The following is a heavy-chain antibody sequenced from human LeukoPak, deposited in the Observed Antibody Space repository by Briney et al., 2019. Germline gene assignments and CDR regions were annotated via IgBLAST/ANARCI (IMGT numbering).Heavy chain of an antibody. Sequence: PGRSLRLSCAASGFTFSNYGMHWVRQAPGKGLEWVALISYDGDNKYYADSVKGRFTISRDTSKNTLYLQMNSLRAEDTAVYYCAKYGRAYCGGDCYSILGPFDYWGQGTLVTVSS. D-gene: IGHD2-21*02. V-gene: IGHV3-30*18. J-gene: IGHJ4*02. CDR2: ISYDGDNK. CDR3: AKYGRAYCGGDCYSILGPFDY. CDR1: GFTFSNYG.